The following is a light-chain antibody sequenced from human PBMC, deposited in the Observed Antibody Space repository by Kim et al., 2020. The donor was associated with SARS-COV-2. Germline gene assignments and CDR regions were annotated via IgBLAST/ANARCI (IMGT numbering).Light chain of an antibody. CDR3: QQYYSTPLT. CDR1: QSVLYSSNNKSY. J-gene: IGKJ4*01. Sequence: VTINCKSSQSVLYSSNNKSYLAWYQQKPGQPPKLLIYWASTRESGVPDRFSGSGSGTDFTLTISSLQAEDVAVYYCQQYYSTPLTFGGGTKVEIK. CDR2: WAS. V-gene: IGKV4-1*01.